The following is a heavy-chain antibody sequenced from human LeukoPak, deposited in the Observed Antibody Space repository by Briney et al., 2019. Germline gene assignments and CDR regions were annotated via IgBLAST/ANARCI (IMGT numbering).Heavy chain of an antibody. V-gene: IGHV4-59*01. CDR2: IYYTGRA. J-gene: IGHJ4*02. D-gene: IGHD3-3*01. CDR1: GGSLSRYY. Sequence: SETLSLTCTVSGGSLSRYYWSWIRQPPGTGLEWIGYIYYTGRADYNPSLRSRVSMSVDTSENQFSLRVNSMTAADTAVYYCARGDFWSGAPTDWGQGTLVTVSS. CDR3: ARGDFWSGAPTD.